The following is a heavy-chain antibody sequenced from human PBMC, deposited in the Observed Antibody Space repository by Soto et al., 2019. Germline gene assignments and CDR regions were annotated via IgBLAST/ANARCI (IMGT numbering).Heavy chain of an antibody. D-gene: IGHD2-2*01. CDR2: IYYSGST. J-gene: IGHJ5*02. V-gene: IGHV4-31*03. CDR3: ARGGSSADGWFDP. Sequence: SETLSLTCTVSGGSISSGGYYWSWIRQHPGKGLEWIGYIYYSGSTYYNPSLKSRVTISVDTSKNQFSLKLSSVTAADTAVYYCARGGSSADGWFDPWGQGTLVTVSS. CDR1: GGSISSGGYY.